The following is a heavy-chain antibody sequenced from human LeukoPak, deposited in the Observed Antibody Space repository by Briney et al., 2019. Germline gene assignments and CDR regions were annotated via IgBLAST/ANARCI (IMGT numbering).Heavy chain of an antibody. CDR3: ARGRSGYCSGGSCYSYYYYYMDV. D-gene: IGHD2-15*01. J-gene: IGHJ6*03. CDR1: NGSISTTSYH. Sequence: SGTLSLTCTVSNGSISTTSYHWGWIRQPPGKGLEWIGSIYHSGSTYYNPSLKSRVTISVDTSKNQFSLKLSSVTAADTAVYYCARGRSGYCSGGSCYSYYYYYMDVWGKGTTVTVSS. V-gene: IGHV4-39*07. CDR2: IYHSGST.